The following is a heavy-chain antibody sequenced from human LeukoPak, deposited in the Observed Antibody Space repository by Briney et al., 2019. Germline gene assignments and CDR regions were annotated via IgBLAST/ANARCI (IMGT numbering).Heavy chain of an antibody. V-gene: IGHV3-30*02. J-gene: IGHJ6*03. CDR1: GFTFSSYG. D-gene: IGHD3-3*01. CDR3: AREMGGYDFWSGLYYYYYMDV. Sequence: GVSLRLSCAASGFTFSSYGMHWVRQAPGKGLELVAFIRYDGSNKYYADSVKGRFTISRDNSKNTLYLQMGSLRAEDMAVYYCAREMGGYDFWSGLYYYYYMDVWGKGTTVTVSS. CDR2: IRYDGSNK.